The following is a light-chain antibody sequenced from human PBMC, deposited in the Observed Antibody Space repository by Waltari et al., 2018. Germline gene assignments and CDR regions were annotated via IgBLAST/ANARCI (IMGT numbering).Light chain of an antibody. CDR1: RPNIAAASD. CDR2: GNR. CDR3: QSYDSSLSGYV. V-gene: IGLV1-40*01. J-gene: IGLJ1*01. Sequence: QSVLTPPPSVSGSPGPRLPISCTARRPNIAAASDLLWYQQLPRTAPKLLIFGNRYWPSGVPDRFSGSKSGTSASLAITGLQADDEADYYCQSYDSSLSGYVFGTGTKVTVL.